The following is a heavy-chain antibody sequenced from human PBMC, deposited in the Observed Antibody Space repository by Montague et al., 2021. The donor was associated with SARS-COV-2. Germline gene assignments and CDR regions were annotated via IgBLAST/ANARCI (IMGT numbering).Heavy chain of an antibody. CDR3: ACISKYSYGIYYYGMDV. J-gene: IGHJ6*02. CDR2: IYYSGST. D-gene: IGHD5-18*01. Sequence: SETLSLTYTVSGGSISSYYWSWIRQPPGKGLEWIGYIYYSGSTNYNPSLKSRVTISVDTSKNQFSLKLSSVTAADTAVYYCACISKYSYGIYYYGMDVWGQGTTVTVSS. CDR1: GGSISSYY. V-gene: IGHV4-59*01.